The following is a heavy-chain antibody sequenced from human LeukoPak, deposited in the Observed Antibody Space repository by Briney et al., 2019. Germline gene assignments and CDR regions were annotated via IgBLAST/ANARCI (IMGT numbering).Heavy chain of an antibody. D-gene: IGHD3-22*01. Sequence: SVKVSCKASGGTFSSYAISWVRQAPGQGLEWMGGIIPIFGTANYAQKFQGRVTITADESTSTAYMELSSLRSEDTAVYYCARVGDYYDSSGYYQDDAFDIWGQGTMVTVSS. V-gene: IGHV1-69*01. CDR2: IIPIFGTA. CDR3: ARVGDYYDSSGYYQDDAFDI. CDR1: GGTFSSYA. J-gene: IGHJ3*02.